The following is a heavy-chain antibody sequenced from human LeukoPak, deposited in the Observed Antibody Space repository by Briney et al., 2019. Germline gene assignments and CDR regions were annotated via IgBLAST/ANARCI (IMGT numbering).Heavy chain of an antibody. J-gene: IGHJ3*02. D-gene: IGHD3-22*01. V-gene: IGHV4-61*02. CDR1: GGSISSGSYY. CDR3: ARGPYSYDSSGAFDI. CDR2: IYTSGST. Sequence: PSETLSLTCTVSGGSISSGSYYWSWIRQPAGKGLEWIGRIYTSGSTNYNPSLKSRVTISVDTSKNQFSLKLSSVTAADTAVYFCARGPYSYDSSGAFDIWGQGTMVTVSS.